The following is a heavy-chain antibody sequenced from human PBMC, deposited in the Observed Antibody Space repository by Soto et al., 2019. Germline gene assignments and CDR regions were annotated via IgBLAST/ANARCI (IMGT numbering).Heavy chain of an antibody. V-gene: IGHV4-59*08. D-gene: IGHD2-15*01. CDR1: GGSISSYY. Sequence: SETLSLTCTVSGGSISSYYWSWIRQPPGKGLEWIGYIYYSGSTNYNPSLKSRVTISVDTSKNQFSLKLSSVTAADTAVYYCARRSYCSGGSCYYFDYWGQGTLVTVSS. CDR2: IYYSGST. J-gene: IGHJ4*02. CDR3: ARRSYCSGGSCYYFDY.